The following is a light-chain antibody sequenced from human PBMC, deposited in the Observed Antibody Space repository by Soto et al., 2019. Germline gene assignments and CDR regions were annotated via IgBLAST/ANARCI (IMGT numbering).Light chain of an antibody. CDR1: QGISNH. V-gene: IGKV1-17*03. Sequence: DLQMTQSPSAMSASVGDRVTITCRASQGISNHLVWFQLKPGKVPKRLIYDASSLQTGVPSRFIGSGSGTDFTLTISSLQPEDFATYYCLQHNNFPLTFGQGTRLEAK. CDR3: LQHNNFPLT. CDR2: DAS. J-gene: IGKJ5*01.